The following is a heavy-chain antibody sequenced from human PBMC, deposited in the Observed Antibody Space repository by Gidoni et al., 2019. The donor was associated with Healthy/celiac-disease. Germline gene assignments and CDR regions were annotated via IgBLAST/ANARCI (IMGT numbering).Heavy chain of an antibody. Sequence: QVQLQQWGAGLLKPSETLSLTCAGYGGSFRGYYWSWIRQHPGKGLEWIGAINHSGSTNYNPSLKSRVTISVDTSKNQFSLKLSSVTAADTAVYYCARGSGDKWELLMLDYWGQGTLVTVSS. CDR1: GGSFRGYY. CDR2: INHSGST. CDR3: ARGSGDKWELLMLDY. J-gene: IGHJ4*02. D-gene: IGHD1-26*01. V-gene: IGHV4-34*01.